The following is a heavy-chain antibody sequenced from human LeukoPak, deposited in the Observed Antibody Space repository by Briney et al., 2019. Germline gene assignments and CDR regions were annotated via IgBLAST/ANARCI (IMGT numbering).Heavy chain of an antibody. Sequence: GGSLTQSRVGSGFTFSDYWMSWVRQAPGKGLEWVANIRQDGSEKDYVDALKGRFTISRDNAKNSLYLQMNSLRAEDTAVYYCARCLELMRKFHLWAEGTLVTVSS. CDR1: GFTFSDYW. J-gene: IGHJ4*02. CDR2: IRQDGSEK. V-gene: IGHV3-7*01. D-gene: IGHD5/OR15-5a*01. CDR3: ARCLELMRKFHL.